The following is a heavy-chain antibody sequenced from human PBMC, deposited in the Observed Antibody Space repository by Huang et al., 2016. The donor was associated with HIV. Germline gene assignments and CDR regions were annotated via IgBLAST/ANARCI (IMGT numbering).Heavy chain of an antibody. CDR2: NIPLHETR. V-gene: IGHV1-69*13. Sequence: QVQLVQSGAEMKKSGSSVKVSCKASGGTVSSFSFTWVRQAPGHGLEWMEGNIPLHETRALAQKFRGRCTLTADESTTTAFMELGGLTSQDTAVYYCARGVGNSNKGFDIWGQGTLVTVS. CDR1: GGTVSSFS. J-gene: IGHJ4*02. CDR3: ARGVGNSNKGFDI. D-gene: IGHD5-18*01.